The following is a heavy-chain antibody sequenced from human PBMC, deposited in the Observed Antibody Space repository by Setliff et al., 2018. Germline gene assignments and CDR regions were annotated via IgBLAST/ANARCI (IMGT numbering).Heavy chain of an antibody. CDR2: IYHSGST. J-gene: IGHJ5*02. Sequence: SETLSLTCAVSGYFISSGYYWGWIRQPPGKGLEWIGSIYHSGSTYYNPSLKSRVTISVDTSKNQFSLKLSSVTAADTAVYYCASMGDYSSNWYGRNWFDPWGQGTLVTVSS. CDR1: GYFISSGYY. CDR3: ASMGDYSSNWYGRNWFDP. V-gene: IGHV4-38-2*01. D-gene: IGHD6-13*01.